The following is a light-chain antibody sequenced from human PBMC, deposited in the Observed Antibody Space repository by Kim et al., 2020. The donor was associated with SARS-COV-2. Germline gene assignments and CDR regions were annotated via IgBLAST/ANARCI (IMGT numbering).Light chain of an antibody. Sequence: KTVTISGPRSSGSIASNYVQWYQQRPGSAPTTVIYEDNQSPSGVPDRFSGSIDSSSNSASLTISGLKTEDEADYYCQSYDSSNHVVFGGGTQLTVL. CDR2: EDN. CDR3: QSYDSSNHVV. J-gene: IGLJ2*01. CDR1: SGSIASNY. V-gene: IGLV6-57*03.